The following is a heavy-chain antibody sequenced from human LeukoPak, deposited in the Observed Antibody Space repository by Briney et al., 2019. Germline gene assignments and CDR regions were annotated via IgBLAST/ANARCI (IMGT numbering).Heavy chain of an antibody. CDR2: INHSGST. Sequence: SETLSLTCTVSGGSISSYYWSWIRQPPGKGLEWIGEINHSGSTNYNPSLKSRVTISVDTSKNQFSLKLSSVTAADTAVYYCARGYLMKQLGLFDYWGQGTLVTVSS. CDR1: GGSISSYY. V-gene: IGHV4-34*01. CDR3: ARGYLMKQLGLFDY. D-gene: IGHD6-13*01. J-gene: IGHJ4*02.